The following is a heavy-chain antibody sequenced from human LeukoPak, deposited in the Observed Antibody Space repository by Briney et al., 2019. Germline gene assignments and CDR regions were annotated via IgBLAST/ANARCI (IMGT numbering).Heavy chain of an antibody. Sequence: PSETLSLTCTVSGGSIRSYYWSWIRQPPGKGLEWIGYIYYSGSTNYNPSLKSRVTISVDTSKNQFSLKLSSVTAADTAVYYCARHNDYYVVGGMDVWGQGTTVTVSS. J-gene: IGHJ6*02. CDR2: IYYSGST. CDR1: GGSIRSYY. D-gene: IGHD3-10*02. V-gene: IGHV4-59*08. CDR3: ARHNDYYVVGGMDV.